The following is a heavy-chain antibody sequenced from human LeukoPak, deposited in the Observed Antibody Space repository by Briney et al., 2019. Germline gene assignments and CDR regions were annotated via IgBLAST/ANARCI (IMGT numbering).Heavy chain of an antibody. V-gene: IGHV1-69*13. Sequence: ASVKVSCKASGGTFSSYAISWVRQAPGQGLEWMGRIIPIFGTANYAQKFQGRVTITADESTSTAYMELSSLRSEDTAVYYCASPRGGYYYYYMDVWGKGTTVTVSS. J-gene: IGHJ6*03. CDR2: IIPIFGTA. CDR1: GGTFSSYA. D-gene: IGHD1-26*01. CDR3: ASPRGGYYYYYMDV.